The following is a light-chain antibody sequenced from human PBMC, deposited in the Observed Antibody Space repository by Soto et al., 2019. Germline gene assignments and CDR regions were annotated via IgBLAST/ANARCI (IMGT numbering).Light chain of an antibody. V-gene: IGKV3-11*01. CDR2: DAS. J-gene: IGKJ4*01. Sequence: EIVLTQSPATLSLSPGERATLSCRASQSVRSYLAWDQQKPGQAHRLLIYDASNRATDIPARFSGSGSGTDFTLTISSLDPEDFAVYYCHQRSKWPLTFGGGTKVEIK. CDR1: QSVRSY. CDR3: HQRSKWPLT.